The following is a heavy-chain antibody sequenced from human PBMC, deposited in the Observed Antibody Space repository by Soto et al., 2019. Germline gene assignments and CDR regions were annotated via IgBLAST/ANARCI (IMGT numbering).Heavy chain of an antibody. D-gene: IGHD6-25*01. CDR3: VRERGVGYNRAPLNYGMDV. J-gene: IGHJ6*02. CDR1: GFTFSRYG. V-gene: IGHV3-33*01. Sequence: QVQLVESGGGVVQPGRSLRLSCAASGFTFSRYGMHWVRQAPGKGLEWVAVVWYDGSKKHYADSVKGRCTISRDDSKNTLYVQMNSLRAEDTALYYCVRERGVGYNRAPLNYGMDVWGQGTTVTVSS. CDR2: VWYDGSKK.